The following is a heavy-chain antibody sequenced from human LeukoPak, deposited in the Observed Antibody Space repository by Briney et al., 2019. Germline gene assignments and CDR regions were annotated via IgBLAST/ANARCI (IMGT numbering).Heavy chain of an antibody. V-gene: IGHV1-69*04. J-gene: IGHJ4*02. CDR2: IIPILGIA. Sequence: ASVKVSCKASGGTFSSYAISWVRQAPGQGLEWMGRIIPILGIANYAQKFQGRVTITADKSTSTAYMELSSLRSEDTAVYYCARDLXIVXVPAAEKRLFDYWGQGTLVTVSS. D-gene: IGHD2-2*03. CDR3: ARDLXIVXVPAAEKRLFDY. CDR1: GGTFSSYA.